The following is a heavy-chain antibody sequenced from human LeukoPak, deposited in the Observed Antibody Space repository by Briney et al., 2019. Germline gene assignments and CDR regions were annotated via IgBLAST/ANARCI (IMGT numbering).Heavy chain of an antibody. CDR1: GGSISSGGYY. CDR2: IYYSGST. D-gene: IGHD2-2*01. V-gene: IGHV4-31*03. CDR3: AREIVVVPAAMAGFDP. Sequence: SQTLSLTCTVSGGSISSGGYYWSWIRQHPGKGLEWIGYIYYSGSTYYNPSLKSRVTISVDTSKNQFSLKLSSVTAADTAVYYCAREIVVVPAAMAGFDPWAREPWSPSPQ. J-gene: IGHJ5*02.